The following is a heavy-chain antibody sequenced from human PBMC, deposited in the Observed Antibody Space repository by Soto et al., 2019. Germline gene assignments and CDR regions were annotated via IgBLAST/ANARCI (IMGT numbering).Heavy chain of an antibody. J-gene: IGHJ4*02. CDR1: GFTFISYG. CDR2: IWYDGGNK. CDR3: ARGFGIQNY. Sequence: WGSLRLSCAASGFTFISYGIHLVRQAPCKGLEWVAVIWYDGGNKYYADSVKGRFTISRDNPKNTLYLQMNSLRAEDTAVYYCARGFGIQNYWGQGTLVTVSS. V-gene: IGHV3-33*01. D-gene: IGHD5-18*01.